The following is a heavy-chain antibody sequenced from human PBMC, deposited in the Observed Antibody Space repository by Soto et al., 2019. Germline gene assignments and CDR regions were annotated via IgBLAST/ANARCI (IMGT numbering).Heavy chain of an antibody. D-gene: IGHD6-19*01. J-gene: IGHJ4*02. V-gene: IGHV4-59*11. CDR3: ARVGSSGWSPDY. Sequence: SETLSLTCTVSGGSISGHYWIWIRQPPGEGMEWIGYIFYSGSTTYNNNPSLKSRVSISVDTSKNQFYLRLSSVTAADTAVYYCARVGSSGWSPDYWGQGTLVTVSS. CDR2: IFYSGSTTY. CDR1: GGSISGHY.